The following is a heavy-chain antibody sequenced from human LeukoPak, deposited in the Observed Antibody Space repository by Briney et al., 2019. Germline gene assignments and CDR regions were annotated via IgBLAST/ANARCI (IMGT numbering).Heavy chain of an antibody. CDR2: IIPIFGTA. CDR3: ASSSGRAGDFDY. J-gene: IGHJ4*02. V-gene: IGHV1-69*05. D-gene: IGHD6-19*01. Sequence: GASVKVSCKASGGTFSSYAISWVRQAPGQGLEWMGGIIPIFGTANYAQKFQGRVTITTDESTSTAYMELSSLRSEDTAVYYCASSSGRAGDFDYWGQGTLVTVSS. CDR1: GGTFSSYA.